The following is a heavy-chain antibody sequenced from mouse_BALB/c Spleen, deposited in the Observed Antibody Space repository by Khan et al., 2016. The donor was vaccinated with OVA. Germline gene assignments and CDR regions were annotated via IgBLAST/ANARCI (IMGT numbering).Heavy chain of an antibody. V-gene: IGHV1-77*01. CDR3: ARSYDGAWFAY. CDR2: INPGSGRT. J-gene: IGHJ3*01. CDR1: GYTFTDYV. Sequence: QVQLQQSGPELVKPGASVKMSCKASGYTFTDYVISWVNQRTGQGLEWIGEINPGSGRTYYNERFKDKATLTADKSSNTAYMQLSSLTSEDSAVYFCARSYDGAWFAYWGQGTLVTVSA. D-gene: IGHD1-1*01.